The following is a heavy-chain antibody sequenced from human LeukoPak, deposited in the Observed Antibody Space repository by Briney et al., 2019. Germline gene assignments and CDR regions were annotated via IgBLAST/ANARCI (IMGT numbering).Heavy chain of an antibody. CDR1: GDSVSSSGAA. V-gene: IGHV6-1*01. J-gene: IGHJ4*02. Sequence: SQTLSLTCAISGDSVSSSGAAWNWIRQSPSRGLEWLGRTYYRSKWYNEYAASVRSRITINPDTSKNQFSLQLNSVTPEDTAVYYCAREDYGGNSGTYFDYWGQGTLVTVSS. D-gene: IGHD4-23*01. CDR2: TYYRSKWYN. CDR3: AREDYGGNSGTYFDY.